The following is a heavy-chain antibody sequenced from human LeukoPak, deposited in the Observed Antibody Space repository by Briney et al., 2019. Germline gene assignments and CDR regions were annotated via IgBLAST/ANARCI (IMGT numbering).Heavy chain of an antibody. CDR1: GGSISSGGYY. D-gene: IGHD2-2*01. V-gene: IGHV4-30-2*01. CDR3: ARDPLQGGSSTQPPE. CDR2: IYHSGST. J-gene: IGHJ4*02. Sequence: PSETLSLTCTVSGGSISSGGYYWSWIRQPPGKGLEWIGYIYHSGSTYYNPSLKSRVTISVDRSKNQFSLKLSSVTAADTAVYYCARDPLQGGSSTQPPEWGQGTLVTVSS.